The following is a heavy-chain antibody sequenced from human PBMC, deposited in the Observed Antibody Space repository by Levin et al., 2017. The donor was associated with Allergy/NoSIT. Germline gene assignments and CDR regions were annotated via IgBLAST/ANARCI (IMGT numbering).Heavy chain of an antibody. CDR2: IYPGDSDT. CDR3: ARQESARYCSGGSCPYYFDY. V-gene: IGHV5-51*01. J-gene: IGHJ4*02. Sequence: KVSCKGSGYSFTSYWIGWVRQMPGKGLEWMGIIYPGDSDTRYSPSFQGQVTISADKSISTAYLQWSSLKASDTAMYYCARQESARYCSGGSCPYYFDYWGQGTLVTVSS. CDR1: GYSFTSYW. D-gene: IGHD2-15*01.